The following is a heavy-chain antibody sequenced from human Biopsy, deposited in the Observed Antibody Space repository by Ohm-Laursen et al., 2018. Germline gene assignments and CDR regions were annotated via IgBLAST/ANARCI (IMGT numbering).Heavy chain of an antibody. V-gene: IGHV3-9*01. J-gene: IGHJ6*02. D-gene: IGHD3-10*01. Sequence: SLRLSCAASGFTFDDYAMHWVRQVPGKGLEWASGISWNSGSISYADSVKGRFTISRDNAKNSLYLQMNSLRAEDTAVYYCARSRGSSGIATIYYYGMDVWGQGTTVTVSS. CDR3: ARSRGSSGIATIYYYGMDV. CDR1: GFTFDDYA. CDR2: ISWNSGSI.